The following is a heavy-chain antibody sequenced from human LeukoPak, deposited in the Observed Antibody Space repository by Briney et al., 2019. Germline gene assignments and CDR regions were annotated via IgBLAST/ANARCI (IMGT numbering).Heavy chain of an antibody. CDR1: GFTFSSYA. Sequence: GGSLRLSCAASGFTFSSYAMSWVRQAPGEGLEWVSAISGSGGSTYYADSVKGRFTISRDNSKNTLYLQMNSLRSEVTAVYYCAKDPDYSGSDYWGQGTLVTVSS. D-gene: IGHD4-11*01. V-gene: IGHV3-23*01. CDR3: AKDPDYSGSDY. CDR2: ISGSGGST. J-gene: IGHJ4*02.